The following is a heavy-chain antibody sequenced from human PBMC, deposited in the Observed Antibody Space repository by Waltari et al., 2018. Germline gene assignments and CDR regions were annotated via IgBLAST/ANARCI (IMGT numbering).Heavy chain of an antibody. V-gene: IGHV3-21*01. CDR3: ATGGWGFYLDH. J-gene: IGHJ4*02. CDR1: GFTFSSYN. D-gene: IGHD7-27*01. CDR2: ISMTGTYT. Sequence: EVQLVESGGGLVKPGGSLRLSCAASGFTFSSYNMNWVRQAPGKGMGWVSSISMTGTYTHYADSVKGRFTISRDNAKNSLYLQMNSLRDEDTAVYYCATGGWGFYLDHWGLGTLVSFSS.